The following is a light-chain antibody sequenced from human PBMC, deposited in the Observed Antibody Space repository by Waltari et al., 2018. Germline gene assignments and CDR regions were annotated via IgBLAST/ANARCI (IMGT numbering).Light chain of an antibody. Sequence: EIVLTQSPATLSLSPGERATLSCRASQSVSRFLAWYQQKPGQAPRPLIYDASNRATGIPARFSGSGSGTDFTLTISSLEPEDFAFYYCQQRAFWPETFGQGTKVEIK. CDR1: QSVSRF. CDR2: DAS. V-gene: IGKV3-11*01. J-gene: IGKJ1*01. CDR3: QQRAFWPET.